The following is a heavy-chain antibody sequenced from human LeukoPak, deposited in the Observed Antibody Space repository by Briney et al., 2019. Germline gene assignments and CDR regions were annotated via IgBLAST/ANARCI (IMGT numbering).Heavy chain of an antibody. CDR1: GYTFTGYY. Sequence: ASVKVSCKASGYTFTGYYMHWVQQAPGQGLEWMGRINPNSGGTNYAQKFQGRVTMTRDTSISTAYMELSRLRSDDTAVYYCARGYDSSGYYFDYWGQGTLVTVSS. D-gene: IGHD3-22*01. J-gene: IGHJ4*02. CDR3: ARGYDSSGYYFDY. V-gene: IGHV1-2*06. CDR2: INPNSGGT.